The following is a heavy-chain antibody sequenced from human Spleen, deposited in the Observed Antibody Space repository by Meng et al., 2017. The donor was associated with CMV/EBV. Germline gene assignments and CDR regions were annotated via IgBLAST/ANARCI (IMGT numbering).Heavy chain of an antibody. D-gene: IGHD5-12*01. CDR1: GYTFTSYD. V-gene: IGHV1-18*01. CDR3: ARGGPNGYEQNYYYGMDV. J-gene: IGHJ6*02. Sequence: ASVKVSCKASGYTFTSYDISWVRQAPGQGLEWMGWISAYNGNTNYAQKLQGRVTMTTDTSTSTAYMELRSLRSDDTAVYYCARGGPNGYEQNYYYGMDVWGQGTTVTVSS. CDR2: ISAYNGNT.